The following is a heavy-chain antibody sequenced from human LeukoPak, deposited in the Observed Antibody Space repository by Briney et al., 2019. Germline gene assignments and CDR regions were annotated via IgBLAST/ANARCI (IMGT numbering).Heavy chain of an antibody. D-gene: IGHD6-6*01. J-gene: IGHJ6*03. V-gene: IGHV1-2*06. CDR2: INPNSGGT. Sequence: GASVKVSCKASGYTFTGYYMHWVRQAPGQGLEWMGRINPNSGGTNYAQKFQGRVTMTRDTSISTAYMGLSRLRSEDTAVYYCATPRYSSSLPYYYMDVWGKGTTVTVSS. CDR3: ATPRYSSSLPYYYMDV. CDR1: GYTFTGYY.